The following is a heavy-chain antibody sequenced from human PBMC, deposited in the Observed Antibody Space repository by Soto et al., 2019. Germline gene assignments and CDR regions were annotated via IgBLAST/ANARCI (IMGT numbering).Heavy chain of an antibody. CDR1: GGSISSYY. J-gene: IGHJ4*02. CDR3: ARTGYGSGSYLFDY. Sequence: ASETLSLTCTVSGGSISSYYWSWIRQPPGKGLEWIGYIYYSGSTDYNPSLKSRVTISVDTSKNQFSLKLSSVTAADTAVYYCARTGYGSGSYLFDYWGQGTLVTVSS. D-gene: IGHD3-10*01. CDR2: IYYSGST. V-gene: IGHV4-59*01.